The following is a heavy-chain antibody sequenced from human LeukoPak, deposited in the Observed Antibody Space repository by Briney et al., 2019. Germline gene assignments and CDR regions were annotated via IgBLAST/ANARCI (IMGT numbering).Heavy chain of an antibody. CDR1: GGSFSGYY. J-gene: IGHJ4*02. Sequence: SETLSLTCAVYGGSFSGYYWSWIRQPPGKGLEWSGEINHSGSTNYNPSLKSRVTISVDTSKNQFSLKLSSVTAADTAVYYCARGYCSSTSCYTALFFDYWGQGTLVTVSS. V-gene: IGHV4-34*01. CDR2: INHSGST. D-gene: IGHD2-2*02. CDR3: ARGYCSSTSCYTALFFDY.